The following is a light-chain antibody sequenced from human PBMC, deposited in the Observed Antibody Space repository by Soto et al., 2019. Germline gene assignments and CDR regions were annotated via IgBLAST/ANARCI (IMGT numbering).Light chain of an antibody. CDR1: SSDIGTYNC. J-gene: IGLJ1*01. CDR3: NSYSSGSTNYV. V-gene: IGLV2-14*01. Sequence: QSALTQPASVSGSPGQSITVSCTGTSSDIGTYNCVSWYQQQPGKAPKLIISEVSNRPSGISNRFSGSKSGNTASLTISGLQPEDEADYYCNSYSSGSTNYVFGTGTKVTVL. CDR2: EVS.